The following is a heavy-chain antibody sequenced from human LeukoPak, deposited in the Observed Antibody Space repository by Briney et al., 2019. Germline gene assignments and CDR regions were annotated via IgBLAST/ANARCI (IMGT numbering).Heavy chain of an antibody. J-gene: IGHJ4*02. Sequence: GGSLRLSCAASGFTFSSYAMHWVRQAPGKGLEWVAVISYDGGNKYYADSVKGRFTISRDNSKNTLYLQMNRLRAEDTAVYYCARDPSPLGYCSGGSCPGIDYWGQGTLVTVSS. CDR1: GFTFSSYA. V-gene: IGHV3-30*04. CDR2: ISYDGGNK. D-gene: IGHD2-15*01. CDR3: ARDPSPLGYCSGGSCPGIDY.